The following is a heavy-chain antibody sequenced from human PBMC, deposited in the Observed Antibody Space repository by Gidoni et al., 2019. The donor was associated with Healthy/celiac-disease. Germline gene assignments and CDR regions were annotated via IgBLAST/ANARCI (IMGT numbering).Heavy chain of an antibody. D-gene: IGHD2-21*01. CDR3: ARDCCGSTSAFDY. Sequence: SSYIYYADSVKGRFTMSRDNAKNSLYLQMNSLRAEDTAVYYCARDCCGSTSAFDYWGQGTLVTVSS. J-gene: IGHJ4*02. CDR2: SSYI. V-gene: IGHV3-21*01.